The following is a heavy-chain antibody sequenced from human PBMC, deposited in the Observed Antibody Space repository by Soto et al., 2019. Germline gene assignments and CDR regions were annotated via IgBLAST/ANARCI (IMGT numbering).Heavy chain of an antibody. Sequence: GGSLRLSCAASGFRFSNNGMHWVRQAPGKGLEWVAIISYDGSKKYYVDSVKGRFTISRDNSKNTLYLQMNSLRVEDTAVYYCAKDRVESGLGEIDYWGQGTLVTVSS. D-gene: IGHD3-16*01. CDR2: ISYDGSKK. CDR3: AKDRVESGLGEIDY. J-gene: IGHJ4*02. V-gene: IGHV3-30*18. CDR1: GFRFSNNG.